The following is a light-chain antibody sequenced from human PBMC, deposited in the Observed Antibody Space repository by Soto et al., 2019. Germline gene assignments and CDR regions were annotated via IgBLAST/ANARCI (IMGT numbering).Light chain of an antibody. CDR2: GAS. CDR3: QQYGSSPLFT. Sequence: EMVMTQSPATLSVSPGERATLSCRASQIVSSNLAWYQQKPGQAPRLLIYGASSRATGIPDRFSGSGSGTDFTLTISRLEPEDFAVYYCQQYGSSPLFTFGPGTKVDIK. J-gene: IGKJ3*01. V-gene: IGKV3-20*01. CDR1: QIVSSN.